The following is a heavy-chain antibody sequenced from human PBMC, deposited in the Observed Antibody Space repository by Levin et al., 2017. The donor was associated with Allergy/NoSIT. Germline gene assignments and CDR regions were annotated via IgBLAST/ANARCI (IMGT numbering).Heavy chain of an antibody. D-gene: IGHD1-26*01. CDR3: SRDLWVGRPGHQRKY. V-gene: IGHV3-66*01. Sequence: QPGGSLRLSCVTSGFFGAFIYLTWFRQAPNKGLEWVSSIYDDGRTYYADSVRGRFTMSRDNSKDTAFLQMNTLGVDDTAIYFCSRDLWVGRPGHQRKYWGQGTLVTVSP. CDR2: IYDDGRT. J-gene: IGHJ1*01. CDR1: GFFGAFIY.